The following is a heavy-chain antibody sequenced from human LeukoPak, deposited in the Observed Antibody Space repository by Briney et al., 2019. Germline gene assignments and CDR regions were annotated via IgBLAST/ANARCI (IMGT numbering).Heavy chain of an antibody. Sequence: SETLSLTCAVYGGSFSGYYWSWIRQPPGKGLEWIGELNHSGSTNYNPSLKSRVTISVDTSKNQFSLKLSSVTAADTAVYYCARDRLLWFGGSYYYGMDVWGKGTTVTVSS. CDR1: GGSFSGYY. V-gene: IGHV4-34*01. CDR2: LNHSGST. D-gene: IGHD3-10*01. CDR3: ARDRLLWFGGSYYYGMDV. J-gene: IGHJ6*04.